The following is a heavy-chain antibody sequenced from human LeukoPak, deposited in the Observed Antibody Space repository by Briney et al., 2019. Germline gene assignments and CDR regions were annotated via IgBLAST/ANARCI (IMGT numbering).Heavy chain of an antibody. J-gene: IGHJ4*02. Sequence: GGSLRLSCAASGFTFSSYGMHWVRQAPGKGLEWVAVIWYDGSNKYYADSVKGRFTISRDNSKNTLYLQMNSLRAEDTAVYYCARDYTDSSGYLDYWGQGTLVTVSP. CDR2: IWYDGSNK. CDR3: ARDYTDSSGYLDY. D-gene: IGHD3-22*01. CDR1: GFTFSSYG. V-gene: IGHV3-33*01.